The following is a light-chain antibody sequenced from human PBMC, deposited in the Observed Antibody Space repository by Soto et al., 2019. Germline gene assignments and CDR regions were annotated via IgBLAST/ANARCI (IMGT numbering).Light chain of an antibody. CDR1: QGISSW. CDR3: QQANSFLLT. V-gene: IGKV1-12*01. Sequence: DIQMTQSPSSVSASVGDRVTITCRASQGISSWLVWYQQKPGKAPKLLIYAASSLQSGVPSRFSGSGSGTEFTLTISSLQPEDFATYYCQQANSFLLTFGGGTKVEIK. J-gene: IGKJ4*01. CDR2: AAS.